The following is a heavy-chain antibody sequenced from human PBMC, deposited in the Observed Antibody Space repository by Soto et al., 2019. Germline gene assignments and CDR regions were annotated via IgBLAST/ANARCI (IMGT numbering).Heavy chain of an antibody. D-gene: IGHD2-15*01. CDR2: ISSSGSTI. V-gene: IGHV3-11*01. CDR1: GFTFSDYY. CDR3: ARADIVVVVAATYFDY. Sequence: QVQLVESGGGLVKPGGSLRLSCAASGFTFSDYYMSWIRQAPGKGLEWVSYISSSGSTIYYADSVKGRFTISRDNAKHSLYLQMNSLRAEDTAVYYCARADIVVVVAATYFDYWGQGTRGPVSS. J-gene: IGHJ4*02.